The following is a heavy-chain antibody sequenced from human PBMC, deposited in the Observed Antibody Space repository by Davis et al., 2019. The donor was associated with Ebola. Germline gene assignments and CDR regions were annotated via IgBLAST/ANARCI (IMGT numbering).Heavy chain of an antibody. J-gene: IGHJ4*02. CDR1: GGSISSGDYY. CDR2: IYYSGST. D-gene: IGHD3-22*01. Sequence: PSETLSLTCTVSGGSISSGDYYWSWIRQPPGKGLEWIGYIYYSGSTYYNPSLKSRVTISVDTSKNQFSLKLSSVTAADTAVYYCARAEGNYDSSGSFDYWGQGTLVTVSS. V-gene: IGHV4-30-4*01. CDR3: ARAEGNYDSSGSFDY.